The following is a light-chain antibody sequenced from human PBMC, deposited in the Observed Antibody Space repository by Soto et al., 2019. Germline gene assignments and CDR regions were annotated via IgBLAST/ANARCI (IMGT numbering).Light chain of an antibody. Sequence: QSALTQPASVSGSPGQSITISCTGTSSDVGGYNYVSWYQQHPGKAPKLMIYDVNNRPSGVSNRFSGSKSGNTASLTISGLQADDEADYYCSSYTSSSTLVFGGGTKLIVL. CDR2: DVN. CDR1: SSDVGGYNY. V-gene: IGLV2-14*01. CDR3: SSYTSSSTLV. J-gene: IGLJ2*01.